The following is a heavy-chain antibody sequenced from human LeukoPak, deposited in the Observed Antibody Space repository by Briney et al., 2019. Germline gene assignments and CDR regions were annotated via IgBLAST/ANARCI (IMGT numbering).Heavy chain of an antibody. CDR2: IIPIFGTA. V-gene: IGHV1-69*05. J-gene: IGHJ5*02. CDR3: AREEIRSWFDP. CDR1: GYTFTNFG. Sequence: ASVKVSCKAFGYTFTNFGITWVRQAPGQGLEWMGGIIPIFGTANYAQKFQGRVTITTDESTSTAYMELSSLRSEDTAVYYCAREEIRSWFDPWGQGTLVTVSS. D-gene: IGHD5-24*01.